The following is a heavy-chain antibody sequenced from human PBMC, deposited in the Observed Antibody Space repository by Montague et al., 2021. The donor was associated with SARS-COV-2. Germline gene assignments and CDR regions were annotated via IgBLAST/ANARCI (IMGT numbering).Heavy chain of an antibody. Sequence: SETLSLTCAVYGGSFSGYYWSWIRQPPGPGLEWIGEINHSGSTNYNPSLKSRVTISVDTSKNQFSLKLSSVTAADTAVYYCARARQDVVVPALGIGAYYYYYMDVWGKGTTVTVSS. CDR3: ARARQDVVVPALGIGAYYYYYMDV. J-gene: IGHJ6*03. D-gene: IGHD2-2*01. CDR1: GGSFSGYY. V-gene: IGHV4-34*01. CDR2: INHSGST.